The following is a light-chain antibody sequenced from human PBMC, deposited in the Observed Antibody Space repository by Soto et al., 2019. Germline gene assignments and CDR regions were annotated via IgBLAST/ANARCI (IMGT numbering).Light chain of an antibody. V-gene: IGKV1-5*03. CDR2: KAS. J-gene: IGKJ1*01. CDR1: QSISSW. CDR3: QQYNSYSWS. Sequence: DIQMTQSPSTLSASVGDRVTITCRASQSISSWLAWYQQQPGKAPNLLIYKASSLESGVPSRFSGSGSGTEFTLTISSLQPDDLATNYYQQYNSYSWSFGQGTKVEIK.